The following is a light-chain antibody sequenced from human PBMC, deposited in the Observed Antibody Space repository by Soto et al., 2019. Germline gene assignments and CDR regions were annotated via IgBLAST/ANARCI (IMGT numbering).Light chain of an antibody. CDR2: GAC. CDR1: QSVRSRD. CDR3: QQYGTSTLT. Sequence: EVVFKQSPGTLSLSQGERATLSGGVSQSVRSRDLAWYPPKHGQTPRLXIYGACSRATGILERFSGSGAGTDFTLTITGLLPEDFAVSYCQQYGTSTLTFGGGTKVDIK. V-gene: IGKV3-20*01. J-gene: IGKJ4*01.